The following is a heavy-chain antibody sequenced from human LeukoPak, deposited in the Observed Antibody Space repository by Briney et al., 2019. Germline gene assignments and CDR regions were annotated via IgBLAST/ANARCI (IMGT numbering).Heavy chain of an antibody. CDR2: IYYSGST. D-gene: IGHD6-19*01. CDR1: GGSISSGGYY. Sequence: SQTLSLTCTVSGGSISSGGYYWSWIRQHPGKGLEWIGYIYYSGSTYYNPSLKSRVTISVDTSKNQFSLNLSSVTAADTAVYYCASMGAVAGLGYYYGMDVWGQGTTVTVSS. V-gene: IGHV4-31*03. CDR3: ASMGAVAGLGYYYGMDV. J-gene: IGHJ6*02.